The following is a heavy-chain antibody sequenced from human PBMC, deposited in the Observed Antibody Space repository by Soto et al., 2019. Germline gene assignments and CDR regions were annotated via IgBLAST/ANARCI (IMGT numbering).Heavy chain of an antibody. Sequence: QVQLVESGGGVVQPGRSLRLSCAASGFTFSSYAMHWVRQAPGKGLEWVAVISYDGSNKDYAYSVKGRFTISRDNSNNPQYVQRNGLRAKDTAVNYSANGVVVPAGPGPHYGMGVWGQGTTVTVSS. D-gene: IGHD2-2*01. V-gene: IGHV3-30-3*01. CDR2: ISYDGSNK. CDR3: ANGVVVPAGPGPHYGMGV. J-gene: IGHJ6*02. CDR1: GFTFSSYA.